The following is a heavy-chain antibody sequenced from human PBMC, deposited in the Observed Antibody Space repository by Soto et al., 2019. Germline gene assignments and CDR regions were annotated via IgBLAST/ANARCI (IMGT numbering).Heavy chain of an antibody. Sequence: EVQLVESGGGLVQPGGSLRLSCAASGFTFSSYWMSWVRQAPGTGLEWVANIKQDGSEKYYVDSVKGRFTISRDNAKNSLYLQMNSLRAEDTAVYYCARNFIYCSGGSCYPWFDPWGQGTLVTVSS. J-gene: IGHJ5*02. V-gene: IGHV3-7*03. CDR2: IKQDGSEK. D-gene: IGHD2-15*01. CDR3: ARNFIYCSGGSCYPWFDP. CDR1: GFTFSSYW.